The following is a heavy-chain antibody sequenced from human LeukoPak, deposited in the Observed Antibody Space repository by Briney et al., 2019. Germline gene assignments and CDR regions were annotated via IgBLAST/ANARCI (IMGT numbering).Heavy chain of an antibody. CDR2: IWSGQTTG. J-gene: IGHJ6*03. D-gene: IGHD1-1*01. CDR3: ARDIWNDGNYYMDV. Sequence: PGGSLRLSCAASGFTFSSYSMNWVRQAPGKGLEWVALIWSGQTTGLYAESVKGRLTISRDTSRNTLYLQMNSLRAEDTAVYYCARDIWNDGNYYMDVWGRGTTVTVSS. CDR1: GFTFSSYS. V-gene: IGHV3-33*08.